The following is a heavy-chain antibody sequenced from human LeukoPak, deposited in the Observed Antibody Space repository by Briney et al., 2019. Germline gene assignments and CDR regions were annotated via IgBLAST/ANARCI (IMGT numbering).Heavy chain of an antibody. CDR2: ISYSGSS. J-gene: IGHJ4*02. D-gene: IGHD1-1*01. Sequence: SETLSLTCTVSGGAISSNYWSWIRQPPGKGLEWIGYISYSGSSNYNPSLKSRVTISVDTSQNHFSLKLRSVTAADTAVYYCARHEGTFLFDYWGREPWSPSPQ. CDR3: ARHEGTFLFDY. V-gene: IGHV4-59*01. CDR1: GGAISSNY.